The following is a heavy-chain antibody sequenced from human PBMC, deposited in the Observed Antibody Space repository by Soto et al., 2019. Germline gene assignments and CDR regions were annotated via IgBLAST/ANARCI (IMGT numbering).Heavy chain of an antibody. Sequence: EVQLVESGGGLVKPGGSLGLSCAASGFTFSSYSMNWVRQAPGKGLEWVSSISSSSSYIYYADSVKGRFTISRDNAKNSLYLQMNSLRAEDTAVYYCARGVGATGGIGWGQGTLVTVSS. CDR1: GFTFSSYS. V-gene: IGHV3-21*01. CDR2: ISSSSSYI. D-gene: IGHD1-26*01. CDR3: ARGVGATGGIG. J-gene: IGHJ4*02.